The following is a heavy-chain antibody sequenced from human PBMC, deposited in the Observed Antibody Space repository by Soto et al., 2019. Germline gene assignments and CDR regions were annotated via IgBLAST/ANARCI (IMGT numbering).Heavy chain of an antibody. CDR1: GYGFSSYG. CDR2: ISAYNGNT. Sequence: ASVNVYCKAAGYGFSSYGISWVRQAPGQGLEWMGWISAYNGNTNYAQKLQGRVTMTTDTSTSTAYMELRSLRSDDTAVYYCATGALGSGIDYWGKGTPVTVSS. J-gene: IGHJ4*02. D-gene: IGHD1-26*01. CDR3: ATGALGSGIDY. V-gene: IGHV1-18*01.